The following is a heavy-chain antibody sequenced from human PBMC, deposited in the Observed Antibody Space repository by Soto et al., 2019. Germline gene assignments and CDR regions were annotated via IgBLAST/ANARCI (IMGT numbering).Heavy chain of an antibody. Sequence: PSETLSLTCSVSGLSIKTGGYYWTWIRQHPERGLEWIGYIYYSGTTYFNPSLESRISISVDPSMNQFSLRLSSVTAADTAVYYCARLRLSLTVEFDYWGQGTLVTVSS. V-gene: IGHV4-30-4*08. CDR2: IYYSGTT. CDR3: ARLRLSLTVEFDY. J-gene: IGHJ4*02. CDR1: GLSIKTGGYY. D-gene: IGHD3-9*01.